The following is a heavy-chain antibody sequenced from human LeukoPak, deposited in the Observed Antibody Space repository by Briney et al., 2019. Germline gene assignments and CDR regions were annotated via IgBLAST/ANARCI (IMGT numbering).Heavy chain of an antibody. CDR3: AKDRTVYSSTWFGE. J-gene: IGHJ4*02. D-gene: IGHD6-13*01. CDR2: ISYDGTAK. V-gene: IGHV3-30*18. CDR1: RFTFSSYG. Sequence: GRPLRLSCAASRFTFSSYGIHWVRQAPGKGLEWVAVISYDGTAKYYADSVKGRFTISRDNSNNTLYLHMNSLRTEDTALYYCAKDRTVYSSTWFGEWGQGTLVTVSS.